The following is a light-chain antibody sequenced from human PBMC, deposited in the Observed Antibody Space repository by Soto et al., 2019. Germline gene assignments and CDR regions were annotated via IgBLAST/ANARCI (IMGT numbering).Light chain of an antibody. CDR3: QHYGRSAYT. V-gene: IGKV3-20*01. CDR2: GAS. CDR1: QSVGSNY. Sequence: EMVLTQSPGTLSLSPGERATLSCRASQSVGSNYLAWYQQKPGQAPRLLIYGASSRATGIPDRFSGSGSGTDFTLTISRVEPEDFAVYYCQHYGRSAYTFGQGTTLEIK. J-gene: IGKJ2*01.